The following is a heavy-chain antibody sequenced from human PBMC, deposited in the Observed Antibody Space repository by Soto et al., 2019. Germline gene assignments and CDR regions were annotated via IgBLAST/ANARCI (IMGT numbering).Heavy chain of an antibody. CDR2: INSDGSST. CDR3: PLSHTVTTDY. CDR1: GLTFSSYW. J-gene: IGHJ4*02. D-gene: IGHD4-17*01. V-gene: IGHV3-74*01. Sequence: EVQLVESGGGLVQPGGSLRLSCAASGLTFSSYWMHWVRQAPGKGLVWVSRINSDGSSTSYADSVKGRFTISRDNAKNTLYLQINSLRAEDTAVYYCPLSHTVTTDYWGQGTLVTVSS.